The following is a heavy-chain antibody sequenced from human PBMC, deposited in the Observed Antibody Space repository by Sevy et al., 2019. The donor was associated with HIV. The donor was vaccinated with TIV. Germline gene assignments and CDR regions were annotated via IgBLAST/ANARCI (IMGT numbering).Heavy chain of an antibody. J-gene: IGHJ6*03. Sequence: ASVKVSCKASGYTLTSHYMHWVRQAPGQGLEWMGISNPSGGYTRYAQKFQGRVIMTRDTSTSTAYMELSSLRSDDTAVYCCASLAAASGLHYIDVWGKGTTVTVSS. CDR3: ASLAAASGLHYIDV. V-gene: IGHV1-46*01. CDR1: GYTLTSHY. D-gene: IGHD6-13*01. CDR2: SNPSGGYT.